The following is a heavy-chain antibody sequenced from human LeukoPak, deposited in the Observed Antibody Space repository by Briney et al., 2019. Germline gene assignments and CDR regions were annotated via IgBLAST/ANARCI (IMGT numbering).Heavy chain of an antibody. Sequence: GGSLRLSCAASGFSFTRYWMSWVRQAPGKGLEWVSAISGSGGSTYYADSVKGRFTISRDNSKNTLYLQMNSLRAEDTAVYYCAKDIYSSGWYIDYWGQGTLVTVSS. CDR2: ISGSGGST. D-gene: IGHD6-19*01. J-gene: IGHJ4*02. V-gene: IGHV3-23*01. CDR1: GFSFTRYW. CDR3: AKDIYSSGWYIDY.